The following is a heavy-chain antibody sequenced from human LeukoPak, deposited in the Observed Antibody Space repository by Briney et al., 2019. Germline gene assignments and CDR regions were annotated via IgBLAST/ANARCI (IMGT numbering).Heavy chain of an antibody. CDR2: IHNSGTT. J-gene: IGHJ4*02. CDR3: ARRYYYNLGSFPFDG. V-gene: IGHV4-34*01. Sequence: SETLSLACAVSVGPFSGYFWSWIRQSSGKGLEWIGEIHNSGTTNYNPSLNSRVTISEDTSKNQFYLNLSSVTAADTAVYYCARRYYYNLGSFPFDGWSQGRLVTASA. D-gene: IGHD3-10*01. CDR1: VGPFSGYF.